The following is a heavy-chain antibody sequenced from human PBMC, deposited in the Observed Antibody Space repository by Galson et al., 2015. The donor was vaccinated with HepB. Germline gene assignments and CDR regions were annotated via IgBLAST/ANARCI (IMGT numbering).Heavy chain of an antibody. CDR2: ISSSSSTI. CDR3: ARDLTMIAFDY. V-gene: IGHV3-48*01. CDR1: GFTFSSYS. J-gene: IGHJ4*02. Sequence: SLRLSCAASGFTFSSYSMNWVRQAPGKGLEWVSYISSSSSTIYYADSVKGRFTISRDNAKNSLYLQMNSLRAEDTAVYYCARDLTMIAFDYWGQGTLVTVSS. D-gene: IGHD3-22*01.